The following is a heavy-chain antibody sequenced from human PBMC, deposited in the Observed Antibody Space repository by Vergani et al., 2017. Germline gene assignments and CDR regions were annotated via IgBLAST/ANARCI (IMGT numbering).Heavy chain of an antibody. V-gene: IGHV4-34*01. Sequence: QVQLQQWGAGLLKPSETLSLTCAVYGGSFSGYYWSWIRQPPGKGLEWIGEINHSGSTNYNPSLKSRVTISVDTSKNQFSLKLSSVTAADTAVYYCARGXRLTWYYYYYYMDVWGKGP. CDR3: ARGXRLTWYYYYYYMDV. J-gene: IGHJ6*03. CDR1: GGSFSGYY. CDR2: INHSGST.